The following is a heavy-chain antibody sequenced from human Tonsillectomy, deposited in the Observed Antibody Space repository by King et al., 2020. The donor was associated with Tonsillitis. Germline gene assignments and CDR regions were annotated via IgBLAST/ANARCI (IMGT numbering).Heavy chain of an antibody. D-gene: IGHD2-15*01. J-gene: IGHJ3*01. CDR2: IKSKTIGGTI. CDR1: EFTFSNAW. Sequence: EVQLVESGGGLVKPGGSLRVSCAASEFTFSNAWMSWVRQAPGKGLEWVGRIKSKTIGGTIDYAAHVKGRFTISRDDSKNTVYLQMNSLKSEDTAVYYCATGSRGGIHAFDLWGQGTMVTVSS. CDR3: ATGSRGGIHAFDL. V-gene: IGHV3-15*01.